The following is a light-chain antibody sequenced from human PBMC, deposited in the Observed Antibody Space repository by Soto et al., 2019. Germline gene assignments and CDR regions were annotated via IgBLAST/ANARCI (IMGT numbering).Light chain of an antibody. J-gene: IGKJ5*01. CDR3: QHYGGSPLT. CDR1: QGVSSQ. CDR2: GAS. Sequence: EIVLTQSRATLSVSPGERAALSCRASQGVSSQLAWYQQKPGQAPRLLVYGASSRATGIPDRFSGSGSGTDFTLTISRLEPEDFAVYYCQHYGGSPLTFGQGTRLEIK. V-gene: IGKV3-20*01.